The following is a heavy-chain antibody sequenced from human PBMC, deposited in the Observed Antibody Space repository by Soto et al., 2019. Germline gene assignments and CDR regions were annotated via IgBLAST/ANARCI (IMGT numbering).Heavy chain of an antibody. Sequence: QVQLVQSGAEEKKPGASVKVSCKASGYTFTSYAMHWVRQAPGQRLEWMGWINAGNGNTKYSQKFQGRVTITRDTSASTAYMELHSLRSEDTAVYYCARDPSYYGMDVWGQGPTVTVSS. CDR2: INAGNGNT. V-gene: IGHV1-3*05. J-gene: IGHJ6*02. CDR1: GYTFTSYA. CDR3: ARDPSYYGMDV.